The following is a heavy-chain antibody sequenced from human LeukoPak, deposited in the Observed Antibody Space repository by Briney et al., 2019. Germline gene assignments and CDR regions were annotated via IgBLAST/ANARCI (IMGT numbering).Heavy chain of an antibody. Sequence: PSETLSLTCAVSGGSISSGGYSWSWIRQPPGKGLEWIGYIYYSGSTYYNPSLKSRVTISVDTSKNQFSLKLSSVTAADTAVYYCAGMVRGVITRGFYWGQGTLVTVSS. D-gene: IGHD3-10*01. CDR2: IYYSGST. CDR3: AGMVRGVITRGFY. V-gene: IGHV4-30-4*07. CDR1: GGSISSGGYS. J-gene: IGHJ4*02.